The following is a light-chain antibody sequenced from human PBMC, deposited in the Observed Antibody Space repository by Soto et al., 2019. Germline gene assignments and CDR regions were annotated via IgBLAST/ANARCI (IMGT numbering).Light chain of an antibody. CDR3: QQYGSSRT. V-gene: IGKV3-20*01. CDR2: GAS. J-gene: IGKJ1*01. CDR1: QSVSSSD. Sequence: VLTQSPGTLSLPPGERATLFCRAGQSVSSSDLAWYQQKPDQAPRLLIYGASSRATGIPDRFSGSGSGTDFTLTISRLEPEDFAVYYCQQYGSSRTFGQGTKVDIK.